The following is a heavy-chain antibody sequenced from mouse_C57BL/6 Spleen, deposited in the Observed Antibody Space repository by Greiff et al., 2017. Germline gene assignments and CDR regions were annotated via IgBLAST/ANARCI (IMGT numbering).Heavy chain of an antibody. CDR3: ARRDYGSSENYFDY. CDR2: INPSTGGT. J-gene: IGHJ2*01. CDR1: GYSFTGYY. D-gene: IGHD1-1*01. Sequence: VQLQQSGPELVKPGASVKISCKASGYSFTGYYMNWVKQSPEKSLEWIGEINPSTGGTTYNQKFKAKATLTVDKSSSTAYMQLKSLTSEDSAVYYCARRDYGSSENYFDYWGQGTTLTVSS. V-gene: IGHV1-42*01.